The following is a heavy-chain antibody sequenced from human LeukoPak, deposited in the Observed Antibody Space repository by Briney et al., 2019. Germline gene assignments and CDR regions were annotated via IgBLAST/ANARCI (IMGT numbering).Heavy chain of an antibody. D-gene: IGHD4-17*01. V-gene: IGHV3-23*01. CDR3: AKDDYGDYEAPYFDY. CDR2: ISGSDGST. J-gene: IGHJ4*02. CDR1: GFTFTSYA. Sequence: PGGSLRLSCAASGFTFTSYAMSWVRQAPGKGLEWVSTISGSDGSTNYADSVKGRFTISRDTSKNTLFLQMNSLRAEDTAVYHCAKDDYGDYEAPYFDYWGQGTLVTVSS.